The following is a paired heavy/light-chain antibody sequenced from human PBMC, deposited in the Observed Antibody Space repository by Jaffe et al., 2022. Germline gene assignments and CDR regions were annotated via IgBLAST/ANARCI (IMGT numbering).Light chain of an antibody. CDR1: SGSVSTNYY. Sequence: QTVVTQEPSFSVSPGGTVTLTCGLSSGSVSTNYYPSWYQQTPGQAPRTLIYSTNTRSSGVPDRFSGSILGNKAALTITGAQADDESDYYCVLYMSSGNWVFGGGTKLTVL. V-gene: IGLV8-61*01. CDR2: STN. CDR3: VLYMSSGNWV. J-gene: IGLJ3*02.
Heavy chain of an antibody. CDR3: ARGAYAAGSPEV. J-gene: IGHJ4*02. CDR1: GASITNYY. CDR2: IYYTGST. D-gene: IGHD3-10*01. Sequence: QVQLQESGPGLVKPSETLSLTCTVSGASITNYYWAWIRQPPGKGLQWIGYIYYTGSTNYNPSLKSRVTISLDTSKNQFSLKLSSVTAADTAVYYCARGAYAAGSPEVWGQGILVTVSS. V-gene: IGHV4-59*08.